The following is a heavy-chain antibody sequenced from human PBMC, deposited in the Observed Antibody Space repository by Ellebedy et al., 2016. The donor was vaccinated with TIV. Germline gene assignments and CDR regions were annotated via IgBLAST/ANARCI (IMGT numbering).Heavy chain of an antibody. CDR2: ISSRSDTI. CDR3: ARDVAGGWGDS. J-gene: IGHJ4*02. D-gene: IGHD2-8*02. Sequence: GESLKISXVASGFTFSDSSMNWFRQAPGTGLEWLAYISSRSDTIHYADSVEGRFTISRDNAKNSLYLQMSSLRAEDTGIYYCARDVAGGWGDSWGQGSLVTVSS. CDR1: GFTFSDSS. V-gene: IGHV3-48*01.